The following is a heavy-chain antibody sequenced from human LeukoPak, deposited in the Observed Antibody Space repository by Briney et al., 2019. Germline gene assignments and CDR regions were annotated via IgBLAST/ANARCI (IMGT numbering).Heavy chain of an antibody. CDR1: GFTFSSYE. CDR3: TTAGYSSGWSFDY. J-gene: IGHJ4*02. V-gene: IGHV3-15*01. Sequence: GGSLRLSCAASGFTFSSYEMNWVRQAPGKGLEWVGRIKSKTDGGTTDYAAPVKGRFTISRDDSKNTLYLQMNSLKTEDTAVYYCTTAGYSSGWSFDYWGQGTLVTVSS. D-gene: IGHD6-19*01. CDR2: IKSKTDGGTT.